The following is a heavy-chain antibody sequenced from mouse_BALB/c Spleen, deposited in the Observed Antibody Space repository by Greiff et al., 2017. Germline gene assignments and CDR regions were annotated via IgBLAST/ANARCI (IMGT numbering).Heavy chain of an antibody. D-gene: IGHD2-1*01. CDR3: ARPSTMLDY. J-gene: IGHJ4*01. V-gene: IGHV1-54*03. CDR2: INPGSGGT. Sequence: QVQLQQSGAELVRPGTSVKVSCKASGYAFTNYLIEWVKQRPGQGLEWIGVINPGSGGTNYNEKFKDKATLTADKSSSTAYMQLSSLTSDDSAVYFCARPSTMLDYWGQGTSVTVSS. CDR1: GYAFTNYL.